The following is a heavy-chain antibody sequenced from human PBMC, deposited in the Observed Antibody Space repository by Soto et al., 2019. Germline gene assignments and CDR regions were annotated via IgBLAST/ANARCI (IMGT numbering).Heavy chain of an antibody. CDR1: GFTFTSSA. V-gene: IGHV1-58*01. J-gene: IGHJ3*02. Sequence: QMQLVQSGPEVKKPGTSVKVSCKASGFTFTSSAVQWVRQAPGQRLEWIGWIVVGSGNTNYAQKFQERVAITRDMSTSTAYMELSSLRSEDTAVYYFAASGGWELLAFDIWGQGTMVTVSS. CDR3: AASGGWELLAFDI. CDR2: IVVGSGNT. D-gene: IGHD1-26*01.